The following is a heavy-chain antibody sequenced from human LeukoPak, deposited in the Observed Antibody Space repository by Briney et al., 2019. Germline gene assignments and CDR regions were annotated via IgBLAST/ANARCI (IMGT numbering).Heavy chain of an antibody. CDR1: GFTVSSNY. CDR2: IYSGGST. Sequence: GGSLRLSCAASGFTVSSNYMSWVRQAPGKGLEWVSVIYSGGSTYYADSVKGRFTISRDNSKNTLYLQMNSLRAEDTAVYYCARSGKKSTDYGDFPCYWGQGTLVTVSS. CDR3: ARSGKKSTDYGDFPCY. J-gene: IGHJ4*02. D-gene: IGHD4-17*01. V-gene: IGHV3-53*05.